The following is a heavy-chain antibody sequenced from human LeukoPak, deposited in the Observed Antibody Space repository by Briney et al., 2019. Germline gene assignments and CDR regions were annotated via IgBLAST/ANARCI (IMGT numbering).Heavy chain of an antibody. CDR1: GGSISSSSYY. CDR3: ATSGSGSYQADY. D-gene: IGHD3-10*01. V-gene: IGHV4-39*07. CDR2: IYYSGST. Sequence: PSETLSLTCTVSGGSISSSSYYWGWMRQPPGKGLEGIGSIYYSGSTYYNPSLKSRVTISVDTSKNQFSLKLSSVTAAYTAVYYCATSGSGSYQADYWGQGTLVTVSS. J-gene: IGHJ4*02.